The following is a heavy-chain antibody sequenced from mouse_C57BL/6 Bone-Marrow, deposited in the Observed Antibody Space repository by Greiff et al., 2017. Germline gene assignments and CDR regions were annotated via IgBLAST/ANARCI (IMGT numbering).Heavy chain of an antibody. J-gene: IGHJ2*01. CDR2: ISSGSSTI. Sequence: EVKVIESGGGLVKPGGSLKLSCAASGFTFSDYGLHWVRPAPETGLEWVAYISSGSSTIYYADTVKGPFTISRDNAKNTLFLQMTRRRSEDTAMYYWASGGERDYGGQGTTRTVSS. CDR1: GFTFSDYG. V-gene: IGHV5-17*01. CDR3: ASGGERDY.